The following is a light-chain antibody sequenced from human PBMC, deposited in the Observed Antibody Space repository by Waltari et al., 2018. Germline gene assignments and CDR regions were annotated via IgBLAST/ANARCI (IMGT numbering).Light chain of an antibody. CDR2: EGS. CDR1: SSDVGSYNL. J-gene: IGLJ3*02. V-gene: IGLV2-23*01. CDR3: CSYAGSSAPRV. Sequence: QSALTQPASVSGSPGQSITISCTGSSSDVGSYNLVSWYQQHPGKAPKLMIYEGSKRRSGVSNRFPGSKSDNTASLTISGLQAEDEAHYYCCSYAGSSAPRVFGGGTKLTVL.